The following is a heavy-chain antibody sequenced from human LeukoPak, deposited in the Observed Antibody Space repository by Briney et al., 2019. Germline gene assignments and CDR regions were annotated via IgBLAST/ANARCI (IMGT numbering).Heavy chain of an antibody. CDR3: ARRVCSGGGCYFDF. V-gene: IGHV3-7*01. J-gene: IGHJ4*02. CDR2: IKEDGSEK. CDR1: GFTFSSYW. Sequence: GGSLRLSCAASGFTFSSYWMNWVRQAPGKGLEWVANIKEDGSEKYYVDSVKGRFTISRDNTKNSLYLQMNSLRAEDTAVYYCARRVCSGGGCYFDFWGQGTLVTVPS. D-gene: IGHD2-15*01.